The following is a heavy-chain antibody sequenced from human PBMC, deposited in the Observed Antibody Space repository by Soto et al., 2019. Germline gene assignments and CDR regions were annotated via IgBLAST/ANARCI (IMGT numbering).Heavy chain of an antibody. CDR2: ISHDGTNK. CDR3: AKTPWEKYYSSWFDC. V-gene: IGHV3-30*18. CDR1: GFTFNSYG. D-gene: IGHD1-26*01. J-gene: IGHJ4*02. Sequence: QVQLVESGGGVVQPGRSLRLSCAASGFTFNSYGMHWVRQAPGKGLEWVASISHDGTNKYYVDSVKGRFTISRDNSKSTLYLQMNSLRAEDTAVYYCAKTPWEKYYSSWFDCWGKGTLVTVSS.